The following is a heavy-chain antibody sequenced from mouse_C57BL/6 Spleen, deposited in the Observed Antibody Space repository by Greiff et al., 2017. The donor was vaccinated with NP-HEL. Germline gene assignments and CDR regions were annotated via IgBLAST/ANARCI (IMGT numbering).Heavy chain of an antibody. CDR2: IDPSDSET. Sequence: VQLQQSGAELVRPGSSVKLSCKASGYTFTSYWMHWVKQRPIQGLEWIGNIDPSDSETHYNQKFKDKATLTVDKSSSTAYMQLSSLTSEDSAVYYCARSRQVTQSLYWYFDVWGTGTTVTVSS. CDR3: ARSRQVTQSLYWYFDV. V-gene: IGHV1-52*01. CDR1: GYTFTSYW. J-gene: IGHJ1*03. D-gene: IGHD2-13*01.